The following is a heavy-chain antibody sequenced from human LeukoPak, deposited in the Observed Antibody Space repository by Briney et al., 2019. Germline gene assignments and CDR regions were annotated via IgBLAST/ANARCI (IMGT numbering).Heavy chain of an antibody. CDR2: ISGSGDNT. D-gene: IGHD3-10*02. Sequence: PGGSLRLSCAASGFTFSSYAMRWVRQAPGKGLDWVSTISGSGDNTHYADSVKGRFTISRDKSKNTLYLQMNSLRAEDTAVYYCAELGITMIGGVWGKGTTVTISS. CDR1: GFTFSSYA. J-gene: IGHJ6*04. V-gene: IGHV3-23*01. CDR3: AELGITMIGGV.